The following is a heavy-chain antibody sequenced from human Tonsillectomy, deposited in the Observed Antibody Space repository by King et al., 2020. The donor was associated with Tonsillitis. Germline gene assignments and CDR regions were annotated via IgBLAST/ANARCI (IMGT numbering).Heavy chain of an antibody. Sequence: VQLQEWGAGLLKPSDTLSLTCAVYGGSFSGYYWSWVRQPPGKGLEWIGEINHGGSTNYNPALKSRVTMSVDTSRDQFPLQLRSVTAAEQALYYCARPIVGGDYYYYMDVWGKGTMVTVSS. CDR1: GGSFSGYY. CDR3: ARPIVGGDYYYYMDV. J-gene: IGHJ6*03. V-gene: IGHV4-34*01. D-gene: IGHD1-26*01. CDR2: INHGGST.